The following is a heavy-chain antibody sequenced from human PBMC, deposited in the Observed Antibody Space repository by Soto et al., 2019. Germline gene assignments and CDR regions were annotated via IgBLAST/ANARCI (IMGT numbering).Heavy chain of an antibody. D-gene: IGHD2-2*01. CDR1: GGSISSYY. CDR3: ASGVVPAAIIRGNYYYYMDV. CDR2: IYYSGST. J-gene: IGHJ6*03. V-gene: IGHV4-59*08. Sequence: SETLSLTCTVSGGSISSYYWSWIRQPPGKGLEWIGYIYYSGSTNYNPSLKSRVTISVDTSKNQFSLKLSSVTAADTAVYYCASGVVPAAIIRGNYYYYMDVWGKGTTVTVSS.